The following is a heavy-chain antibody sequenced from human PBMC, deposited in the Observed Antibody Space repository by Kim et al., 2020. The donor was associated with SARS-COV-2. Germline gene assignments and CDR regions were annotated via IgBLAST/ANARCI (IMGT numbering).Heavy chain of an antibody. J-gene: IGHJ4*02. CDR3: ERGRSTSWVPFDY. V-gene: IGHV3-11*01. Sequence: YADSWKGRYTISRGNATNSLYLQQMSMRAEDTAMYYCERGRSTSWVPFDYWGQGTLVTVSS. D-gene: IGHD2-2*01.